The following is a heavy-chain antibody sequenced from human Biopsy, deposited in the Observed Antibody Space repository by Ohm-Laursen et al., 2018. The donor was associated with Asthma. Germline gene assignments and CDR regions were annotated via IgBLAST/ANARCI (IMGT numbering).Heavy chain of an antibody. CDR1: GFSFSNFA. V-gene: IGHV3-30*01. D-gene: IGHD1-1*01. Sequence: GQTLSLTCAASGFSFSNFAIHWVRQAPGKGLEWVGVTSKDASTQDYADSVKGRFTMARDNSKNTLDLQMNSLREEDTAVYYCVRDGTDDAFDIWGQGTVVSVSS. CDR3: VRDGTDDAFDI. CDR2: TSKDASTQ. J-gene: IGHJ3*02.